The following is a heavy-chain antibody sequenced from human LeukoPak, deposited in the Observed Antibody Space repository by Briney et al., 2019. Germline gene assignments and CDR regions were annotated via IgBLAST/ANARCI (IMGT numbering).Heavy chain of an antibody. V-gene: IGHV5-51*01. Sequence: GESLQISCEGSGYDFASYWIGWVRQKPGKGLELMGIIWPGDSDTRYSPSFQGQVTISADKSVRIAYLQWTSLKASDTAMYYCARHNGRRGSGWNGAFDIWGQGTMVTVSS. CDR2: IWPGDSDT. CDR1: GYDFASYW. D-gene: IGHD6-19*01. CDR3: ARHNGRRGSGWNGAFDI. J-gene: IGHJ3*02.